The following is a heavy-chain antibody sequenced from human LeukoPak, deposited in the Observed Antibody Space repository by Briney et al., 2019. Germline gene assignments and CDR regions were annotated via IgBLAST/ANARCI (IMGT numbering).Heavy chain of an antibody. V-gene: IGHV1-69*13. D-gene: IGHD1-26*01. J-gene: IGHJ4*02. Sequence: ASVKVSCKASGYTFTGYYMHWVRQAPGQGLEWMGGIIPIFGTANYAQKFQGRVTITADESTSTAYMELSSLRSEDTAVYYCASLTVGATRNFDYWGQGTLVTVSS. CDR3: ASLTVGATRNFDY. CDR1: GYTFTGYY. CDR2: IIPIFGTA.